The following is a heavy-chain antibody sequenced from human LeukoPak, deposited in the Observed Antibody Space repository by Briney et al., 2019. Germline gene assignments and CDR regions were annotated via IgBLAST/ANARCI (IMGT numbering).Heavy chain of an antibody. D-gene: IGHD4-23*01. V-gene: IGHV3-21*01. CDR2: ITSSNSL. Sequence: GGSLRPSCAASGFTFSSYSMNWVRQAPGKGLEWVSSITSSNSLYYADSVKGRFTISRDNAQNSVYLQMNSLRAEDTAVYYCARASAGNFGQWGQGTLVTVSS. CDR3: ARASAGNFGQ. CDR1: GFTFSSYS. J-gene: IGHJ4*02.